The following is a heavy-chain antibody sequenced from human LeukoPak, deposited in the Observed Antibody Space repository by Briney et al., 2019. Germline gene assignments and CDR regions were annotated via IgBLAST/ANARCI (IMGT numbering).Heavy chain of an antibody. D-gene: IGHD3-16*01. Sequence: ASVKVSCKASGYIFTSYAMNWVRQAPGQGLEWMGWINTNTGNTTYAQGFTGRFVFSLDTSVSTAYLQISSLKAEDTAVYYCARGGKGLADYEYYFDYWGQGTLVTVSS. CDR3: ARGGKGLADYEYYFDY. J-gene: IGHJ4*02. CDR1: GYIFTSYA. CDR2: INTNTGNT. V-gene: IGHV7-4-1*02.